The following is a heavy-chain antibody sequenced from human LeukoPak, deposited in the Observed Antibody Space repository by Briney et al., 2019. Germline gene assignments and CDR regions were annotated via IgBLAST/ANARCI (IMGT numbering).Heavy chain of an antibody. J-gene: IGHJ6*02. CDR3: ARGGGLDV. Sequence: GGSLRLSCAASGFTFSSYWMNWARQAPGKGLEWVASINHNGNVNYYVDSVKGRFTISRGNAKNSLYLQMSNLRAEDTAVYFCARGGGLDVWGQGATVTASS. D-gene: IGHD3-16*01. CDR2: INHNGNVN. V-gene: IGHV3-7*03. CDR1: GFTFSSYW.